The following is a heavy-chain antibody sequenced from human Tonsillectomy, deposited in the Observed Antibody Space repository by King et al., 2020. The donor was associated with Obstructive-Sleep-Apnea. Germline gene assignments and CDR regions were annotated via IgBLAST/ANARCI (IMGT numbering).Heavy chain of an antibody. D-gene: IGHD3-3*01. CDR1: GVTFSSYT. CDR2: ISYDGSNK. CDR3: ASAFYDFWSGYYMVDYYYGMDV. V-gene: IGHV3-30*04. J-gene: IGHJ6*02. Sequence: VQRVESGGGVVQPGRSLRLSCAASGVTFSSYTMHWGRQAPGKGLEWVAGISYDGSNKYYADSVKGRFTISRDNSKNTLYLQMNSLRAEDTAVYYCASAFYDFWSGYYMVDYYYGMDVWGQGTTVTVSS.